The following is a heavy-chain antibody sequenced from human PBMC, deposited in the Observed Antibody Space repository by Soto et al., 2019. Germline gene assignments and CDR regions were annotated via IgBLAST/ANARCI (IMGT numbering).Heavy chain of an antibody. Sequence: QVQLVESGGGVVQPGRSLRLSCAASGFTFSSYGMHWVRQAPGKGLEWVAVIWYDGSNKYYADSVKGRFTISRDNSKNTLYLQMNSLRAEDTAVYYCARDSECGGSYPDSGYWGQGTLVTVSS. CDR1: GFTFSSYG. J-gene: IGHJ4*02. D-gene: IGHD1-26*01. V-gene: IGHV3-33*01. CDR3: ARDSECGGSYPDSGY. CDR2: IWYDGSNK.